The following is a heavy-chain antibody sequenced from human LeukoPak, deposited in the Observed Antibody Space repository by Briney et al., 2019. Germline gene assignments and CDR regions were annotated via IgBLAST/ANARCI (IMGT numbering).Heavy chain of an antibody. CDR3: ARIGGRGSYCGVDFDY. Sequence: SETLSLTCTVSGGSISSYYWSWIRQPPGKGLEWIGYIYYSGSTNYNPSLKSRVTISVDKSKNQFSLKLSSVTAADTAVYYCARIGGRGSYCGVDFDYWGQGTLVTVSS. D-gene: IGHD1-26*01. J-gene: IGHJ4*02. CDR1: GGSISSYY. CDR2: IYYSGST. V-gene: IGHV4-59*12.